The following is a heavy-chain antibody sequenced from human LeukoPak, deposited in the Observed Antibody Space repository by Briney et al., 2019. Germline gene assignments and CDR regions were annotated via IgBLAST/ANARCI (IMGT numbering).Heavy chain of an antibody. J-gene: IGHJ6*03. CDR2: IYYSGST. Sequence: SETLSLTCTVSGGSISSSSYWWGWIRQPPGKGLEWIANIYYSGSTHYNPSLKSRVTISIEKSKNQFSLKLSSVTAADTAVYYCARAQYYDFWSGYYNAETDGYYYYYYMDVWGKGTTVTVSS. CDR1: GGSISSSSYW. D-gene: IGHD3-3*01. CDR3: ARAQYYDFWSGYYNAETDGYYYYYYMDV. V-gene: IGHV4-39*07.